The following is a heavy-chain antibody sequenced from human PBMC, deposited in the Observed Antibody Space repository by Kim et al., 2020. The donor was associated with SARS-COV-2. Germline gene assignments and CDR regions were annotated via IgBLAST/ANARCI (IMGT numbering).Heavy chain of an antibody. V-gene: IGHV5-51*01. J-gene: IGHJ4*02. Sequence: YSPSFQGQVTISADKSISTAYLQWSSLKASDTAMYYCARPGGRLQYYFDYWGQGTLVTVSS. D-gene: IGHD5-12*01. CDR3: ARPGGRLQYYFDY.